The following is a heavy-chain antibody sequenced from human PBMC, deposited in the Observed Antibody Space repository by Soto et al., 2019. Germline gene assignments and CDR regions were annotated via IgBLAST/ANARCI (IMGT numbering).Heavy chain of an antibody. CDR3: AKDLVQQKRSYYYYYMDV. V-gene: IGHV3-23*01. CDR2: ISGSGGST. J-gene: IGHJ6*03. CDR1: GFTFSSYA. Sequence: GGSLRLSCAASGFTFSSYAMSWVRQAPGKGLEWVSAISGSGGSTYYADSVKGRFTISRDNSKNTLYLQMNSLRAEDTAVYYCAKDLVQQKRSYYYYYMDVWGKGTTVTVSS. D-gene: IGHD1-1*01.